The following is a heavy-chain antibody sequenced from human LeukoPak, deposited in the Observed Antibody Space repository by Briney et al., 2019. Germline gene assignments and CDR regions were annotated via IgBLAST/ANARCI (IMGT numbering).Heavy chain of an antibody. Sequence: ASVKVSCKASGYTFTSYGISWVRQAPGQGLEWMGWISAYNGNTNYAQKIQGRVTMTTDTSTSTAYVELRSLRSDDTAVYYCARLGGYSYGFGSRIGNNFDYWGQGTLVTVSS. D-gene: IGHD5-18*01. CDR1: GYTFTSYG. V-gene: IGHV1-18*01. CDR2: ISAYNGNT. CDR3: ARLGGYSYGFGSRIGNNFDY. J-gene: IGHJ4*02.